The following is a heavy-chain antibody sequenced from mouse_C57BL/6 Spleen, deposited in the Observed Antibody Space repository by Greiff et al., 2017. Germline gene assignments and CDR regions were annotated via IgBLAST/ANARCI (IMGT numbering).Heavy chain of an antibody. CDR3: ARDGSGSFDY. D-gene: IGHD1-1*01. V-gene: IGHV1-64*01. J-gene: IGHJ2*01. CDR1: GYTFTSYW. Sequence: QVQLQQPGAELVKPGASVKLSCKASGYTFTSYWMRWVKQRPGQGLEWIGMIHPNSGSTNYNEKFKSKATLTVDKSSSTAYMQLSSLTSEDPAVYYCARDGSGSFDYWGQGTTLTVSS. CDR2: IHPNSGST.